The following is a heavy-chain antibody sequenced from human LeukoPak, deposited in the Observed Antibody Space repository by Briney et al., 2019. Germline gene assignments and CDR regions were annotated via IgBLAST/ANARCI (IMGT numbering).Heavy chain of an antibody. Sequence: ASVKVSCKASGYTFTSYGISWVRQAPGQGLEWMGWISAYNGNTNYAQKLQGRVTMTTDTSTSTAYMELRSLRSDDTAVYYCARAVNYDILTGYWVFYYYYYGMDVWGQGTTVTVSS. D-gene: IGHD3-9*01. J-gene: IGHJ6*02. CDR1: GYTFTSYG. CDR3: ARAVNYDILTGYWVFYYYYYGMDV. V-gene: IGHV1-18*01. CDR2: ISAYNGNT.